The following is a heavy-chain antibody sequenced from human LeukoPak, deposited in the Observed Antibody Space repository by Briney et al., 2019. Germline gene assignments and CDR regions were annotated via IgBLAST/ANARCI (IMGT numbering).Heavy chain of an antibody. D-gene: IGHD2-2*01. Sequence: ASVKVSCKASGYTFTSYGISWVRQAPGQGLEWMGWISAYNGNTNYAQKLQGRVTMTTDTSTSTAYMELRSLRSDDTAVYYCARVGGNTVVVPAAMFRYGMDVWGQGTTVTVSS. CDR1: GYTFTSYG. CDR3: ARVGGNTVVVPAAMFRYGMDV. V-gene: IGHV1-18*01. CDR2: ISAYNGNT. J-gene: IGHJ6*02.